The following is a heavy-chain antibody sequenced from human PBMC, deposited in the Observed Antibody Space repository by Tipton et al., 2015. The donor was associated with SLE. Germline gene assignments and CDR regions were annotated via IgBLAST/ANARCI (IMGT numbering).Heavy chain of an antibody. CDR3: ARGGGDSSSCQDFDR. CDR2: MRHTGST. Sequence: TLSLTCTVSNGSINAYYWSWIRQAPGKGLEWVGCMRHTGSTDYNPSLKSRVTMSVDTSKNQLSLNLNSVTAADTAVYYCARGGGDSSSCQDFDRWGQGTLVTVSS. CDR1: NGSINAYY. D-gene: IGHD6-13*01. J-gene: IGHJ4*02. V-gene: IGHV4-59*01.